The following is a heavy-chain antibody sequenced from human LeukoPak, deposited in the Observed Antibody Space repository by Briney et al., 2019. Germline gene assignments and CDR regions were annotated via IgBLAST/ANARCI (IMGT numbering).Heavy chain of an antibody. Sequence: PGRSLRLSCAASGFAFSRSAMHWVRQAPGKGLEWVAVITHDENLKSYADSVKGRFTISRDNSKNTLYLQMNSLRAEDTAVYYCAKVPVSSDAFDIWGQGTMVTVSS. V-gene: IGHV3-30*18. CDR2: ITHDENLK. CDR3: AKVPVSSDAFDI. CDR1: GFAFSRSA. J-gene: IGHJ3*02.